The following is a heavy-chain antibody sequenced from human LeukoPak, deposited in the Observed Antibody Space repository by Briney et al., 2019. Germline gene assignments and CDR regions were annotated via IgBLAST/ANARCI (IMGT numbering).Heavy chain of an antibody. CDR1: GGTFSSYA. D-gene: IGHD3-3*01. Sequence: ASVKVSCKASGGTFSSYAISWVRQAPGQGLEWMGGIIPIFGTANYAQKFQGRVTITADESTSTAYMELRSLRSDDTAVYYCARTYYDFWSGYYDHYFDYWGQGTLVTVSS. V-gene: IGHV1-69*13. CDR2: IIPIFGTA. CDR3: ARTYYDFWSGYYDHYFDY. J-gene: IGHJ4*02.